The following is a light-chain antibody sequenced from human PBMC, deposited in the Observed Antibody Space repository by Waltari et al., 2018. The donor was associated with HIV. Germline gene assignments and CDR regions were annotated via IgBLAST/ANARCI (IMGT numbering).Light chain of an antibody. J-gene: IGKJ4*01. CDR2: AAS. CDR1: HDISRS. Sequence: DIQLTQSHSSVSASVGDTVTVTCRASHDISRSLAWYQQKPGKAPELLIFAASTLQSGVSSRFRGSGSGTSFTLTINTLQTEDFATYYCQQADSLPLTFGGGTKVEI. CDR3: QQADSLPLT. V-gene: IGKV1-12*01.